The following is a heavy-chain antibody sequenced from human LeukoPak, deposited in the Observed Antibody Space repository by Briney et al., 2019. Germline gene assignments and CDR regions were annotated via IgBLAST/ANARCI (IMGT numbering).Heavy chain of an antibody. Sequence: SETLSLTCTVSGGSISSYYWSWIRQPPGKGLEWIGYIYYSGSTNYNPSLKSRVTISVDTSKNQFSLKLSSVTAADTAVYYCARGVISPSSNWFDPWGQGTLVTVSS. V-gene: IGHV4-59*08. CDR3: ARGVISPSSNWFDP. CDR1: GGSISSYY. D-gene: IGHD2-21*01. J-gene: IGHJ5*02. CDR2: IYYSGST.